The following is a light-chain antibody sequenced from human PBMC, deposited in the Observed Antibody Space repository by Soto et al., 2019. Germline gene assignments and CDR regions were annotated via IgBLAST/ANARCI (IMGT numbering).Light chain of an antibody. Sequence: DIGMTHTLATVSMSPAERATLSCRASQSVSSNLAWYQQKPGQAPRLLIYGASTRATGIPARFSGSGSGTEFTLTISSLQSEDFAVYYCQQYNNWPLTFGGGTKVDIK. CDR3: QQYNNWPLT. J-gene: IGKJ4*01. V-gene: IGKV3-15*01. CDR2: GAS. CDR1: QSVSSN.